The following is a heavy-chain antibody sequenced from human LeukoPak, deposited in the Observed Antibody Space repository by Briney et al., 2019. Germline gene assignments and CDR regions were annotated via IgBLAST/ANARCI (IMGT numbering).Heavy chain of an antibody. J-gene: IGHJ5*02. V-gene: IGHV4-4*07. CDR3: ARGYDFWSGYYRVDP. CDR1: GGSISSYY. CDR2: IYTSGST. D-gene: IGHD3-3*01. Sequence: PSETLSLTCTVSGGSISSYYWGWIRQPARKGLEWIGRIYTSGSTNYNPSLKSRVTMSVDTSKNQFSLKLSSVTAADTAVYYCARGYDFWSGYYRVDPWGQGTLVTVSS.